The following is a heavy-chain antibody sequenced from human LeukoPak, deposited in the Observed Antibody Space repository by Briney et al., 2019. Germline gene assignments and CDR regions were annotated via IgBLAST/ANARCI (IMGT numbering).Heavy chain of an antibody. CDR2: MHSSGST. V-gene: IGHV3-53*01. D-gene: IGHD1-26*01. J-gene: IGHJ6*02. CDR3: ARDGGSGRGYYYYYGMDV. Sequence: QPGGSLGLSCAASGFTVNTNYMSWVRQAPGKGLEWVSIMHSSGSTYYADSVKGRFTFSRDNSKNTLYLQMNSLRAEDTAVYYCARDGGSGRGYYYYYGMDVWGQGTTVTVSS. CDR1: GFTVNTNY.